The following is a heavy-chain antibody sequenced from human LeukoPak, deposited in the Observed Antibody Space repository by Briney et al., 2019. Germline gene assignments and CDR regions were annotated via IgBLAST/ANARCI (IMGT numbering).Heavy chain of an antibody. V-gene: IGHV3-74*01. CDR2: ISTDGSYA. Sequence: GGSLRLSCAASGFTFSGYWMHWVRQAPGKGLVWVARISTDGSYASYADCVKGRFTISRDNAKNTVYLQMSSLRAEDTAIYYCARICSTTDCLISAWGQGTLVTVSS. CDR3: ARICSTTDCLISA. J-gene: IGHJ4*02. D-gene: IGHD2-2*01. CDR1: GFTFSGYW.